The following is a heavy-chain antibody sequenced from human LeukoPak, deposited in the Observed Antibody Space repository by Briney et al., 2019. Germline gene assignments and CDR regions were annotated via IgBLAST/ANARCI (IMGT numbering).Heavy chain of an antibody. CDR1: GGSISSYY. Sequence: SETLSLTCTVSGGSISSYYWTWIRQPPGKGLEWIGYIYYSGSTNYNPSLKSRVTISVDTSKNQFSLKLTSVTAADTAVYYCARGNYYGSGGYYKGSGRYYYYMDVWGKGTTVTVSS. CDR2: IYYSGST. CDR3: ARGNYYGSGGYYKGSGRYYYYMDV. V-gene: IGHV4-59*01. J-gene: IGHJ6*03. D-gene: IGHD3-10*01.